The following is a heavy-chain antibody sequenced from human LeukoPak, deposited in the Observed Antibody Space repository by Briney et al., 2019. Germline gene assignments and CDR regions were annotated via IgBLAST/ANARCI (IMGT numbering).Heavy chain of an antibody. D-gene: IGHD3-22*01. J-gene: IGHJ5*02. V-gene: IGHV4-39*07. CDR1: GGSISSSSYY. CDR3: ARSGMIVGEGFDP. CDR2: IYYSGST. Sequence: SETLSLTCTVSGGSISSSSYYWGWIRQTPGKGLELIGSIYYSGSTYYNPSLKSRVTISVDTSKNQFSLKLSSVTAADTAVYYCARSGMIVGEGFDPWGQGTLVTVSS.